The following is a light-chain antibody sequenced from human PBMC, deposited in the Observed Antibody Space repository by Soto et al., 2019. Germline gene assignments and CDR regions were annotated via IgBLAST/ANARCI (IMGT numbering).Light chain of an antibody. Sequence: QSVLTQPASVSGSPGQSITISCTGTSSDVGAYNFVSWYQHNPGRAPKLIIYEVTIRPSGVSNRFSGSKSGNTASLTISGLQAEDEADYYCSSYTTSAPYVFGSGTQLTVL. J-gene: IGLJ1*01. CDR3: SSYTTSAPYV. CDR1: SSDVGAYNF. V-gene: IGLV2-14*01. CDR2: EVT.